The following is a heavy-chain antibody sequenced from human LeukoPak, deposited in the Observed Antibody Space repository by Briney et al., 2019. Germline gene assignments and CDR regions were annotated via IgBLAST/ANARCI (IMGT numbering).Heavy chain of an antibody. J-gene: IGHJ6*02. CDR3: ARDRSPEHYYDSSHWDYYYGMDV. Sequence: SETLPLTCTVSGGSISSSSYYWGWIRQPPGKGLEWIGSIYYSGSTYYNPSLKSRVTISVDTSKNQFSLKLSSVTAADTAVYYCARDRSPEHYYDSSHWDYYYGMDVWGQGTTVTVSS. CDR2: IYYSGST. CDR1: GGSISSSSYY. D-gene: IGHD3-22*01. V-gene: IGHV4-39*07.